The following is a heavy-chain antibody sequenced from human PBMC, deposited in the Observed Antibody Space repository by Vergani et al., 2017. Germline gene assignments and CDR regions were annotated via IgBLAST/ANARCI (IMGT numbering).Heavy chain of an antibody. CDR3: ARALDREAWFGELLSYYYYGMDV. CDR1: GFTFSSYG. D-gene: IGHD3-10*01. CDR2: IWYDGSNK. V-gene: IGHV3-33*01. Sequence: QVQLVESGGGVVQPGRSLRLSCAASGFTFSSYGMHWVRQAPGKGLEWVAVIWYDGSNKYYADSVKGRFTISRDNSKNTLYLQMNSLRAEDTAVYYCARALDREAWFGELLSYYYYGMDVWGQGTTVTVSS. J-gene: IGHJ6*02.